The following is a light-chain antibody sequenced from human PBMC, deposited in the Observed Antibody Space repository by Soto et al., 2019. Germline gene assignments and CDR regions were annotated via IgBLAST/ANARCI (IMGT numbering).Light chain of an antibody. J-gene: IGLJ1*01. CDR1: SSDVSGYNY. Sequence: QSLLTQPASVSGSPGQSITISCTGTSSDVSGYNYVSWYQQQSGKAPKLMIHEVSNRPSGVSSRFSGSKSGNTASLTISGLQAEDEADYYCSSYKSSSAEGVGIGTKSPY. V-gene: IGLV2-14*01. CDR2: EVS. CDR3: SSYKSSSAEG.